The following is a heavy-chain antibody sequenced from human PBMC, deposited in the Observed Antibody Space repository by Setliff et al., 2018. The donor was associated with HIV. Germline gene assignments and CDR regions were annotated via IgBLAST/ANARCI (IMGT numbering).Heavy chain of an antibody. Sequence: ASVKVSCKASGYTFTSHTIHWVRQAPGQRLEWMGWINAGNGNTKYSQKFQGRVTISRDTSASTVYMELNSLRSEDTAIYYCARDIGSVWHNWFDPWGQGTLVTVSS. V-gene: IGHV1-3*01. D-gene: IGHD6-19*01. CDR3: ARDIGSVWHNWFDP. J-gene: IGHJ5*02. CDR2: INAGNGNT. CDR1: GYTFTSHT.